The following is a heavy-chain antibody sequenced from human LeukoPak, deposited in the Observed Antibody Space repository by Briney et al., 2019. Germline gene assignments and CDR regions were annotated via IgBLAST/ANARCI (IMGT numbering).Heavy chain of an antibody. CDR2: MHPKSGNT. CDR1: GYTFTSYD. CDR3: ARVTGSIDY. Sequence: GASVKVSCKASGYTFTSYDINRVRQATGQGLEWMGWMHPKSGNTGFAQKFQGRVTMTRDTSISTAYTELGSLRSEDTAVYYCARVTGSIDYWGQGTLVTVSS. D-gene: IGHD1-26*01. V-gene: IGHV1-8*01. J-gene: IGHJ4*02.